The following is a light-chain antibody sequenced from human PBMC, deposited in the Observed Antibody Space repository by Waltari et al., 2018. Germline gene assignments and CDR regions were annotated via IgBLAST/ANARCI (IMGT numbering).Light chain of an antibody. CDR1: SNDVGGYNS. Sequence: QSALTQPASVSGSPGQSVTIFCAGTSNDVGGYNSVSWYQEHPGQAPRVFIYDVSDRPAVVSDRFSGSKSGNTAPLTISGLQAEDEADYYCSSQSSNDVVLFGGGTKLTVL. V-gene: IGLV2-14*01. CDR3: SSQSSNDVVL. CDR2: DVS. J-gene: IGLJ2*01.